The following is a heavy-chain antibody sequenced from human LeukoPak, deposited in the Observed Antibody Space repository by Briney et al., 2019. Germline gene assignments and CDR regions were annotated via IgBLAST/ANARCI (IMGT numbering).Heavy chain of an antibody. D-gene: IGHD2-2*01. V-gene: IGHV1-69*01. CDR1: GGTFSSYA. J-gene: IGHJ4*02. CDR3: AREEIRCSSTSCYC. Sequence: SVKVSCKASGGTFSSYAISWVRQAPGQGPEWMGGIIPIFGTANYAQKFQGRVTITADESTSTAYMELSSLRSEDTAVYYCAREEIRCSSTSCYCWGQGTLVTVSS. CDR2: IIPIFGTA.